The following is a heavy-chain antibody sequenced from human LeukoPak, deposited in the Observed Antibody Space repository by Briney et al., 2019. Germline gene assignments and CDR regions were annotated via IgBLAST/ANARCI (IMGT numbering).Heavy chain of an antibody. J-gene: IGHJ4*02. CDR2: MYHSGFT. V-gene: IGHV4-38-2*02. Sequence: SETLSRTCTVSGYSISSGYSWGWIRQPPGKGLEWIGTMYHSGFTYYNPSLKSRVTISVETSKNQVSLRLSSVTAADTAVYYCARNPPATAEFYFDYWGQGTLVTVSS. CDR3: ARNPPATAEFYFDY. CDR1: GYSISSGYS. D-gene: IGHD1-14*01.